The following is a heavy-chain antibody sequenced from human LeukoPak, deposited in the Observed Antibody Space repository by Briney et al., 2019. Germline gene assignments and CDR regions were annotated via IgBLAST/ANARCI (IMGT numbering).Heavy chain of an antibody. Sequence: SEPLSLPCTVSGGSVGRGSYYWRWIRQPPGKGLEWFGFIYYSGSTNYNPSLKSRVSISVDTSKNQFSLKLSSVTAAATAVYYCARELVGLGYFDYWGQRTLVTVSS. CDR1: GGSVGRGSYY. J-gene: IGHJ4*02. CDR2: IYYSGST. CDR3: ARELVGLGYFDY. V-gene: IGHV4-61*01. D-gene: IGHD1-26*01.